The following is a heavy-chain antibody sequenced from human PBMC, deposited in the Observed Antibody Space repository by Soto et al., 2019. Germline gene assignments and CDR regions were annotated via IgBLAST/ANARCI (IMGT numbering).Heavy chain of an antibody. CDR3: ARGLGYCSGGSCQTPFFDY. CDR2: IWYDGSNK. J-gene: IGHJ4*02. Sequence: GGSLRLSCAASGFTFSSYGMHWVRQAPGKGLEWVAVIWYDGSNKYYADSVKGRFTISRDNSKNTLYLQMNSLRAEDTAVYYCARGLGYCSGGSCQTPFFDYWGQGTLVTVSS. D-gene: IGHD2-15*01. CDR1: GFTFSSYG. V-gene: IGHV3-33*01.